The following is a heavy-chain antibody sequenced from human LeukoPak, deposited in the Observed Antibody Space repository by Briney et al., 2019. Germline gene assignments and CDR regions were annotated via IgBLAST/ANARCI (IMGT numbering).Heavy chain of an antibody. CDR3: ARDLDWILFDY. Sequence: GGSLRLSCAASGFTFSRYWMLWVRQAPGKGLVWVSRIRPEGTTTAYADSVKGRFTISRDNAKNTLFLQMNSLSAEDTAVYYCARDLDWILFDYWGQGTLVTVSS. V-gene: IGHV3-74*03. J-gene: IGHJ4*02. CDR2: IRPEGTTT. D-gene: IGHD3-9*01. CDR1: GFTFSRYW.